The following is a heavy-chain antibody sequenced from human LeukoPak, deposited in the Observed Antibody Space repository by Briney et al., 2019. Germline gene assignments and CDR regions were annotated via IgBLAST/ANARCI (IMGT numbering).Heavy chain of an antibody. CDR3: ARQTYLIHWYLDL. J-gene: IGHJ2*01. CDR2: IYYSGST. V-gene: IGHV4-39*01. Sequence: SETLSLTCTVSGGSISTSSYYWYWIRQPPGKGLEWIGSIYYSGSTYYNPSLKSRVTISVDTSKNQFSLKLSSVTAADTAVYYCARQTYLIHWYLDLWGRGTLVTVSS. CDR1: GGSISTSSYY.